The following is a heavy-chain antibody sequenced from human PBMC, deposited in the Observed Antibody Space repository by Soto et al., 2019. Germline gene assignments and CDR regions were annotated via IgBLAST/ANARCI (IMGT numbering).Heavy chain of an antibody. CDR1: GGTFSSYT. CDR2: IIPILAIA. Sequence: QVQLVQSGAEVKKPGSSVKVSCKASGGTFSSYTISWVRQAPGQGLEWMGKIIPILAIANYAQKFQGRVTITADKSTSTAYMERSSLRSEDTAVYYCARVGGYCGGDCYLYYFDYWGQGTLVTVSS. CDR3: ARVGGYCGGDCYLYYFDY. J-gene: IGHJ4*02. V-gene: IGHV1-69*02. D-gene: IGHD2-21*02.